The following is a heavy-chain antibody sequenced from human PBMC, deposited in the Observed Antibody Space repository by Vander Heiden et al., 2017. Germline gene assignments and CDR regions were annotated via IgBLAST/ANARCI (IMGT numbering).Heavy chain of an antibody. Sequence: QVQLQESGPGLVKPSETLSLSCIVSGGSIGSSGYSWGWIRQPPGKGLQWIGSIFYTGSNHYDPSFKSRASMSADFSKNQFSLNLSSVSAADTALYYCARRSTVNPLHAFDIWGQGAMVTVSS. V-gene: IGHV4-39*01. D-gene: IGHD4-17*01. CDR1: GGSIGSSGYS. J-gene: IGHJ3*02. CDR2: IFYTGSN. CDR3: ARRSTVNPLHAFDI.